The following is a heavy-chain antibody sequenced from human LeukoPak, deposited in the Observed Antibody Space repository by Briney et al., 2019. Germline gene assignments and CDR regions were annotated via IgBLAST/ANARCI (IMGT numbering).Heavy chain of an antibody. CDR3: ARAGAVAGTRDYYGMDV. Sequence: PGGSLRLSCAASGFTFSSYSMNWVRQAPGKGLEWVSYISSSSSTIYYADSVKGRFTISRDNAKNSLYLQMNSLRAEDTAVYYCARAGAVAGTRDYYGMDVWDQGTTVTVSS. CDR1: GFTFSSYS. V-gene: IGHV3-48*01. CDR2: ISSSSSTI. J-gene: IGHJ6*02. D-gene: IGHD6-19*01.